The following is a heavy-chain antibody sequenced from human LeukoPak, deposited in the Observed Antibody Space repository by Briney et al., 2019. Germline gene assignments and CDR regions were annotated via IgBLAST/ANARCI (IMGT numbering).Heavy chain of an antibody. D-gene: IGHD3-10*01. V-gene: IGHV3-30-3*01. CDR1: GFTFSNYA. CDR3: ARGGNVDTTVLRGSKNNWFDP. J-gene: IGHJ5*02. Sequence: GGSLRLSCAASGFTFSNYAVHWVRQAPGKGLEWVAVISYDGDNIYYADSVKGRFTISRDNSKNTLYLQMNSLRAEDTAVYYCARGGNVDTTVLRGSKNNWFDPWGQGTLVTVSS. CDR2: ISYDGDNI.